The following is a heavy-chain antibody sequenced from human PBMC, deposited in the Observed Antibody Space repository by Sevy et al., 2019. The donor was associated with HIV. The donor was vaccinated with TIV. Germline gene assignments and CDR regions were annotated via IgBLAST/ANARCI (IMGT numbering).Heavy chain of an antibody. V-gene: IGHV3-30-3*01. CDR1: GFTFSSYA. Sequence: GGSLRRSCAASGFTFSSYAMHWVRQAPGKGLEWVAVISYDGSNKYYADSVKGRFTISRDNSKNTLYLQMNSLRAEDTAVYYCAREAFYYDSSGSPLFDYWGQGTLVTVSS. D-gene: IGHD3-22*01. CDR2: ISYDGSNK. CDR3: AREAFYYDSSGSPLFDY. J-gene: IGHJ4*02.